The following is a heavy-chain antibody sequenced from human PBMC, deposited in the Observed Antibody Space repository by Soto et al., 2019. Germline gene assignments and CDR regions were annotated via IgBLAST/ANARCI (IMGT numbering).Heavy chain of an antibody. V-gene: IGHV2-70*04. D-gene: IGHD4-17*01. CDR2: IDWDDDK. CDR1: GFSLSSKGMR. Sequence: PTLVNPTRTLTLTCTFSGFSLSSKGMRVSWIRQPPGKALEWLARIDWDDDKFYSPSLRTRLTISKDTSKNQVVLTMTNVDPKDTATYYCARSPGGFTVATYFFDYWGQGTLVTVSS. J-gene: IGHJ4*02. CDR3: ARSPGGFTVATYFFDY.